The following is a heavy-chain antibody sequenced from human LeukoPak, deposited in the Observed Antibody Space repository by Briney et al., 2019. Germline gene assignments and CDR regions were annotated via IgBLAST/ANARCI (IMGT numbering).Heavy chain of an antibody. Sequence: SVKVSCKASGGTFSSYAISWVRQAPGQGLEWMGGIIPIFGTANYAQKFQGRVTITADESTSTAYMELSSLGSEDTAVYYCARVRVEDCSSTSCYNWFDPWGQGTLVTVSS. CDR2: IIPIFGTA. D-gene: IGHD2-2*01. CDR3: ARVRVEDCSSTSCYNWFDP. J-gene: IGHJ5*02. V-gene: IGHV1-69*13. CDR1: GGTFSSYA.